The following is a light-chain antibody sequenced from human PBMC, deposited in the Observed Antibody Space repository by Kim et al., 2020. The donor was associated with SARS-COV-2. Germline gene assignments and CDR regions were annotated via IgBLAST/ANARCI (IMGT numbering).Light chain of an antibody. V-gene: IGLV3-9*01. CDR3: QVWDSSTVV. Sequence: SYELTQPLSVSVALGQTARITCGGNNIGSKNVHWYQQKPGQAPVLVICRDSNRPSGIPERFSGPNSGNTATLTISRAQAGDEADYYCQVWDSSTVVFGGGTQLTVL. CDR1: NIGSKN. J-gene: IGLJ2*01. CDR2: RDS.